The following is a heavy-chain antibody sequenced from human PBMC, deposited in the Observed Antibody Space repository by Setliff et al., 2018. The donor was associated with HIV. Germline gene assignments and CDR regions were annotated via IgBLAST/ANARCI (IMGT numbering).Heavy chain of an antibody. CDR1: GFTFSDYN. D-gene: IGHD2-15*01. Sequence: GGSLRLSCTGSGFTFSDYNMNWVRQTPGKGLEWISYISGTTNTIYYADSVKGRFTISRDNSKNSLHLQMSSLRDEDTAVYYCARDFRIIVPDVFDIWGRGTMVTVSS. CDR2: ISGTTNTI. J-gene: IGHJ3*02. CDR3: ARDFRIIVPDVFDI. V-gene: IGHV3-48*02.